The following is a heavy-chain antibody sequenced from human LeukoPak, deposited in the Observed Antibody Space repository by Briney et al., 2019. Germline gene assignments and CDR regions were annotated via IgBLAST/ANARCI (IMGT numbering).Heavy chain of an antibody. CDR1: GGSIISSSYY. V-gene: IGHV4-39*01. Sequence: SETLSLTCTVSGGSIISSSYYWGWIRQPPGKGLEWIGSIYYSGGTYYNPSLKSRVTVSVDTSKNQFSLKLSSATAADTAVYYCARHWKGSGWFLIDYWGQGTLVTVSS. D-gene: IGHD6-19*01. CDR2: IYYSGGT. CDR3: ARHWKGSGWFLIDY. J-gene: IGHJ4*02.